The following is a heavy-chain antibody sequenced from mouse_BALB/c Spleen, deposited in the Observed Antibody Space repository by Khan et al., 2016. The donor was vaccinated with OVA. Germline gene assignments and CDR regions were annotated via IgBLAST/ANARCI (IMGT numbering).Heavy chain of an antibody. CDR1: GFTFSTYG. CDR3: ARLADYYNSEGFAY. V-gene: IGHV5-6*01. Sequence: EVELVESGGDLVKPGGSLKLSCAASGFTFSTYGMSWVRQTPDMRLEWVATISTGGHYTYYPDSVKGRFTISRDNAKNTLYLQMSSLKYEDTAIYYCARLADYYNSEGFAYWGQGTLVTVSA. D-gene: IGHD1-1*01. J-gene: IGHJ3*01. CDR2: ISTGGHYT.